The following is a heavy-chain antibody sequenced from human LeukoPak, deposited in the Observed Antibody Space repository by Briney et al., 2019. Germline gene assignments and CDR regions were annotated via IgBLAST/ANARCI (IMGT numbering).Heavy chain of an antibody. V-gene: IGHV1-8*01. J-gene: IGHJ4*02. CDR2: MNPNIGNT. Sequence: ASVKVSCKASRYPFTSYDINWVRQATGQGLEWMGWMNPNIGNTGSAQKFQGRVTMTRNTSISTAYMELSSLGSEDTAVYYCAGGGCYYYDYWGQGTLVTVSS. D-gene: IGHD4/OR15-4a*01. CDR3: AGGGCYYYDY. CDR1: RYPFTSYD.